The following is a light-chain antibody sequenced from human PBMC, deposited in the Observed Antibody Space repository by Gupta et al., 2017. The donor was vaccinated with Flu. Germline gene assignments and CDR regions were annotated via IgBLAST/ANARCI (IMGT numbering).Light chain of an antibody. CDR1: SSDVGGYNF. CDR3: SSYTDTNTFCV. V-gene: IGLV2-14*01. CDR2: EVT. Sequence: QSALTQPASVSGSPGQSITISCTGSSSDVGGYNFVSWYQQHTGKAPKLLIYEVTNRPSGVSNRFSGSKSANTASLTISGLQAEDEADYYCSSYTDTNTFCVVGTATRVTVL. J-gene: IGLJ1*01.